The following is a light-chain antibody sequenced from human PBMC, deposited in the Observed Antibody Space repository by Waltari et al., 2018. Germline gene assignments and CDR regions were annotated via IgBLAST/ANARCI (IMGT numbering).Light chain of an antibody. CDR2: EAS. CDR1: QNLHKY. V-gene: IGKV3-11*01. J-gene: IGKJ4*01. CDR3: QQRSNWPPLT. Sequence: EVVLTQSPASLSSSPGERVTLSCRASQNLHKYLAWYQQKPGQAPRILLYEASNMATGIPDRFSGSGSGTDFTITIDSLEPEDFAVYFCQQRSNWPPLTFGGGTKVEIK.